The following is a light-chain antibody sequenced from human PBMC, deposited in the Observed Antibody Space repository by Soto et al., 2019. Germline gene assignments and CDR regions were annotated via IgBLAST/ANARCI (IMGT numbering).Light chain of an antibody. CDR1: QSVNSH. V-gene: IGKV3-15*01. J-gene: IGKJ1*01. Sequence: EIVLTQSPATLSVSPGERATLSCRTSQSVNSHLAWYQHKPGQAPRLLIYGASARASGVPDRFSGSGSGTEYPLTITSLQSEDFEIYVCQQYDNWPPWTVGQGTKVEIK. CDR2: GAS. CDR3: QQYDNWPPWT.